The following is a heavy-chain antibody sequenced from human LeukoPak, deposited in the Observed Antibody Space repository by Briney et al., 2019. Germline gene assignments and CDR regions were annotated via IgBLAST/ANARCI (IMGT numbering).Heavy chain of an antibody. V-gene: IGHV3-23*01. CDR1: GFTFSSYA. CDR2: ISGSGVST. J-gene: IGHJ4*02. CDR3: ARGGTSGSLIY. Sequence: PGGSLRLSCAASGFTFSSYAMSWVRQAPGKRLKWVSGISGSGVSTYYTDSVKGRFTVSRDNSKNTMFLQMNSLRAEDTALYYCARGGTSGSLIYWGQGTLVTVSS. D-gene: IGHD1-26*01.